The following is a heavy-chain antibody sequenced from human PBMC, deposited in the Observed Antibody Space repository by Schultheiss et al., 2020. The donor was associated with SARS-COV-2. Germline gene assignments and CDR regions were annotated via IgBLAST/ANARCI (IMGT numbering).Heavy chain of an antibody. Sequence: GSLRLSCTVSGGSISSSSYYWGWIRQPPGKGLEWIGSIYYSGSTYYNPSLKSRVTISVDTSKNHFSLKLSSVTAADTAVYYCARRRDYMDVWGQGTLVTVSS. CDR2: IYYSGST. V-gene: IGHV4-39*07. J-gene: IGHJ4*02. CDR1: GGSISSSSYY. CDR3: ARRRDYMDV.